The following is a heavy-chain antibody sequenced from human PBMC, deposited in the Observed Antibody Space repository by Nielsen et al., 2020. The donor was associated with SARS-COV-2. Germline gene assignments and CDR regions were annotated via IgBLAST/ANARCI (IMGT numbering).Heavy chain of an antibody. D-gene: IGHD3/OR15-3a*01. CDR1: GFTFDDYA. Sequence: SLKISCAASGFTFDDYAMHWVRQAPGKGLEWVSGINWNSGSMGYADSVKGRFTISRDNDKNSLYLQMNSLRDEDTAVYYCLRGLVDYWGQGTLVTVSS. V-gene: IGHV3-9*01. CDR2: INWNSGSM. J-gene: IGHJ4*02. CDR3: LRGLVDY.